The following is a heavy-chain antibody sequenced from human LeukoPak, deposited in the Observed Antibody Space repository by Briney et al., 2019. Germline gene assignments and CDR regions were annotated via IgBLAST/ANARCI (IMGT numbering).Heavy chain of an antibody. CDR2: ISGSGGST. Sequence: GGSLRLSCAASGFTFSSYAMSWVRQAPGEGLEWVSAISGSGGSTYYADSVKGRFTISRDNSKNTLYLQMNSLTTEGTAVYYCARDRKAPYCSSTSCYYREIYYFDYWGQGALVTVSS. CDR1: GFTFSSYA. CDR3: ARDRKAPYCSSTSCYYREIYYFDY. D-gene: IGHD2-2*01. V-gene: IGHV3-23*01. J-gene: IGHJ4*02.